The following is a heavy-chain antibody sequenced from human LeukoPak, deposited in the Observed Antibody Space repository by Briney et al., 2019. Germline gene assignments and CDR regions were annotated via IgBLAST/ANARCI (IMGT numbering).Heavy chain of an antibody. CDR3: TSTDLEYYYDSSGYQTPDY. J-gene: IGHJ4*02. CDR2: IRSKANSYAT. Sequence: GGCLRLSCAASGFTFSGSAMHWVRQASGKGLEWVGRIRSKANSYATAYAASVRGRFTISRDDSKNTAYLQMNSLKTEDTAVYYCTSTDLEYYYDSSGYQTPDYWGQGTLVTVSS. V-gene: IGHV3-73*01. CDR1: GFTFSGSA. D-gene: IGHD3-22*01.